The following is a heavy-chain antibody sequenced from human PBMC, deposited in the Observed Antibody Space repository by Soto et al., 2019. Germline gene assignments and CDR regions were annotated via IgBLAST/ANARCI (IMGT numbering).Heavy chain of an antibody. CDR3: AKDPSSGFAMENDFDY. Sequence: EVQLSGSGGGLVQPGGSLRLSCAASGFTFSSYAMSWVRQAPGKGLEWVSAISGSSTSTYYADSVKGRFTISRDNSKNTLCLQMNSLRAEDTAVYYCAKDPSSGFAMENDFDYWGQGTLVTVSS. V-gene: IGHV3-23*01. CDR2: ISGSSTST. CDR1: GFTFSSYA. J-gene: IGHJ4*02. D-gene: IGHD3-10*01.